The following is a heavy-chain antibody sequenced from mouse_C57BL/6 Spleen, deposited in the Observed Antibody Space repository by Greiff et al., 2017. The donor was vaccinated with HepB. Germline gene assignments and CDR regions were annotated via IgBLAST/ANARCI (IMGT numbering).Heavy chain of an antibody. V-gene: IGHV1-64*01. CDR2: IHPNSGST. CDR1: GYTFTSYW. CDR3: ARSLHYYAMDY. J-gene: IGHJ4*01. Sequence: VQLQQPGAELVKPGASVKLSCKASGYTFTSYWMHWVKQRPGQGLEWIGMIHPNSGSTNYNEKFKSKATLTVDKSSSTAYMQLSSLTSEDSAVYYCARSLHYYAMDYWGQGTSVTVSS.